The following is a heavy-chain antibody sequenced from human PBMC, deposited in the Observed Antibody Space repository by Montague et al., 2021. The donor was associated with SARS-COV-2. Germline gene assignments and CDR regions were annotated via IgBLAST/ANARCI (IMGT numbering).Heavy chain of an antibody. CDR2: IYYSGST. Sequence: TLSLTCTVSGGSISIGGYYRSWIRQHPGKGLEWIGYIYYSGSTYYNPSLKSRVTISVDTSKNQFSLKLSSVTAADTAVYYCARAATITMIVVVIDAFDIWGQGTMVTVSS. J-gene: IGHJ3*02. D-gene: IGHD3-22*01. CDR1: GGSISIGGYY. CDR3: ARAATITMIVVVIDAFDI. V-gene: IGHV4-31*03.